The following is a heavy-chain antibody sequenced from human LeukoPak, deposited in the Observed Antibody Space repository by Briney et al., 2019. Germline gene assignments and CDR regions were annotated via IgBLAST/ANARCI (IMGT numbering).Heavy chain of an antibody. D-gene: IGHD3-22*01. J-gene: IGHJ3*02. Sequence: GGSLRLSCAASGFTFNSYGMHWVRQAPGKGLEWVAFIRYDGSNKYYADSVKGRFTISRDNSKNTLYLQMSSLRAEDTAVYYCGKTLEGITMIVVVPRAFDIWGQGTMVSVSS. CDR3: GKTLEGITMIVVVPRAFDI. CDR1: GFTFNSYG. CDR2: IRYDGSNK. V-gene: IGHV3-30*02.